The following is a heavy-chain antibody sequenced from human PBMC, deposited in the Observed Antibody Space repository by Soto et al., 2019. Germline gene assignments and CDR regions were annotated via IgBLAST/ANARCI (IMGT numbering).Heavy chain of an antibody. Sequence: PGGSLRLSCAASGFTFSSYAMSWVRQAPGKGLEWVSAISGSGGSTYYADSVKGRFTISRDNSKNTLYLQMNSLRAEDTAVYYCAKWREGTVEYSGSDYGFYWGQGSLVIVSS. J-gene: IGHJ4*02. CDR2: ISGSGGST. CDR3: AKWREGTVEYSGSDYGFY. D-gene: IGHD5-12*01. V-gene: IGHV3-23*01. CDR1: GFTFSSYA.